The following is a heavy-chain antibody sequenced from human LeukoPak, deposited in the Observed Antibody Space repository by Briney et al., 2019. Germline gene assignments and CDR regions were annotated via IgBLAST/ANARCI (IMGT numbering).Heavy chain of an antibody. J-gene: IGHJ5*02. D-gene: IGHD5-12*01. CDR1: GYTFTGYY. V-gene: IGHV1-2*02. CDR2: INPNSGGT. CDR3: ARGRASAGGYSGYDWGDWFDP. Sequence: ASVKVSCKASGYTFTGYYMHWVRQAPGQGLEWMGWINPNSGGTNYAQKFQGRVTMTRDTSISTAYMDLSSLRSEDTAVYYCARGRASAGGYSGYDWGDWFDPWGQGTLVTVSS.